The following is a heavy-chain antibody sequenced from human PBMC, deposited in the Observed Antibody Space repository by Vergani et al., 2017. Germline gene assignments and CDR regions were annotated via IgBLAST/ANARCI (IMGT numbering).Heavy chain of an antibody. J-gene: IGHJ6*02. CDR1: GGSISSYY. V-gene: IGHV4-59*01. D-gene: IGHD1-26*01. CDR2: IYFSGST. Sequence: QVQLQESGPGLVKPSETLSLTCTVSGGSISSYYWSWIRQPPGKGLEWIGYIYFSGSTNYNPSLKSRVTITVDTSKNQFSLKLSYVTAADTAVYYCSVDRSIVGATTGGIDVWGQGTTVTVSS. CDR3: SVDRSIVGATTGGIDV.